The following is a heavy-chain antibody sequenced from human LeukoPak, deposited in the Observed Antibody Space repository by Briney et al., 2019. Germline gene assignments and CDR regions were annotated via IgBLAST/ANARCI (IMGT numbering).Heavy chain of an antibody. V-gene: IGHV3-30*04. CDR1: GFTFSNYI. CDR3: ARVQGGGFRTADY. Sequence: GGSLRLSCAATGFTFSNYIMHWVRQAPGKGLDWVAVILENGSYQYYADSVKGRFTISRDNSKNTLFLQMNSLRDEDTAIYYCARVQGGGFRTADYWGQGTLVAVSS. CDR2: ILENGSYQ. J-gene: IGHJ4*02. D-gene: IGHD1-14*01.